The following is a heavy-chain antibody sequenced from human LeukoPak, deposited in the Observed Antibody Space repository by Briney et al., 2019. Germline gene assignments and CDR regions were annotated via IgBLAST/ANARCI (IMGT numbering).Heavy chain of an antibody. Sequence: SETLSLTCTVSGGSISSSSYYWGWIRQPPGKGREWIGSIYYSGSTYYNPSLKSRVTISVDTSKNQFSLKLSSVTAADTAVYYCASGVALFDYWGQGTLVTVSS. J-gene: IGHJ4*02. CDR1: GGSISSSSYY. CDR3: ASGVALFDY. V-gene: IGHV4-39*01. CDR2: IYYSGST. D-gene: IGHD2-15*01.